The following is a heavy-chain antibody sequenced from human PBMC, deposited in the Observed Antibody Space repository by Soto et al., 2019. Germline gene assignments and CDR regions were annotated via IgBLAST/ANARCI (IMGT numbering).Heavy chain of an antibody. Sequence: HPGGSLRLSCAASGFTFSSYGMHWVRQAPGKGLEWVAVISYDGSNKYYADSVKGRFTISRDNSKNTLYLQMNSLRAEDTAVYYCAKDSNYDFWSGYYSNYYYYGMDVWGQGTTVTVSS. V-gene: IGHV3-30*18. J-gene: IGHJ6*02. D-gene: IGHD3-3*01. CDR1: GFTFSSYG. CDR2: ISYDGSNK. CDR3: AKDSNYDFWSGYYSNYYYYGMDV.